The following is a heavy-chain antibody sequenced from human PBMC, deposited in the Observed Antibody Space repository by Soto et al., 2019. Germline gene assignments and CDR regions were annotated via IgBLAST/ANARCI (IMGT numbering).Heavy chain of an antibody. CDR3: AXDSIAAAGTDYYYGMDV. J-gene: IGHJ6*02. CDR1: GGSISSYY. Sequence: SETLSLTCTVSGGSISSYYWSWIRQPAGKGLEWIGRIYTSGSTNYNPSLKSRVTMSVDTSKNQFSLKLSSVTAADTAVYYCAXDSIAAAGTDYYYGMDVWGQGTTVTVSS. CDR2: IYTSGST. V-gene: IGHV4-4*07. D-gene: IGHD6-13*01.